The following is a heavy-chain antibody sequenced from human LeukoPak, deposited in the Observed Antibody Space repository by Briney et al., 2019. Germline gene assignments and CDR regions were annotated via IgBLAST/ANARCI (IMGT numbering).Heavy chain of an antibody. CDR2: IIPILGIA. Sequence: SVKVSCKASGGTFSSYTISWVRQAPGQGLEWMGRIIPILGIANYAQKFQGRVTITADKSTSTAYMELSSLRSEDTAVYYCARGDTIFGVVIDNWFDPWGQGTLVTVSS. J-gene: IGHJ5*02. CDR3: ARGDTIFGVVIDNWFDP. CDR1: GGTFSSYT. D-gene: IGHD3-3*01. V-gene: IGHV1-69*02.